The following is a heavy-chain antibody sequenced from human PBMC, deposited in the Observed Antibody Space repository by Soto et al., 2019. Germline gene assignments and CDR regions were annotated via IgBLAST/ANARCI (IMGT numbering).Heavy chain of an antibody. CDR1: EGTFNSYT. CDR2: VIPILGMA. J-gene: IGHJ4*02. D-gene: IGHD3-10*01. Sequence: QVQLVQSGAEVKKPGSSVKVSCTASEGTFNSYTISWVRQAPVQGLEWMGRVIPILGMADFAQRFQGRVMITADKSTSTAYMMLSSLRSDDTAIYYCATNYGSGSTHFDYWGQGTQVTVSS. V-gene: IGHV1-69*02. CDR3: ATNYGSGSTHFDY.